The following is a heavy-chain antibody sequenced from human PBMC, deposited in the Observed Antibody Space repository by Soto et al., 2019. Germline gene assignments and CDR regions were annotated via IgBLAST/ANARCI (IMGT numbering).Heavy chain of an antibody. CDR3: ARHASAYYYDSRFDY. CDR1: GGSISSSTYY. V-gene: IGHV4-39*01. CDR2: IYYSGST. Sequence: PSETLSLTCTVSGGSISSSTYYWGWIRQPPGKGLEWIGNIYYSGSTYYNPSLKSRVTISEDTSKSQFSLKLSSVTAADTAVYYCARHASAYYYDSRFDYWGPGTLVTVSS. J-gene: IGHJ4*02. D-gene: IGHD3-22*01.